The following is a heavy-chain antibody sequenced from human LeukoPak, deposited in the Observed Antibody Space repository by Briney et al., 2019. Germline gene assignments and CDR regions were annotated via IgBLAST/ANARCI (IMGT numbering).Heavy chain of an antibody. CDR3: AKAPGEPHYYYYGMDV. V-gene: IGHV3-30*18. J-gene: IGHJ6*02. Sequence: GGSLRLSCAASGFTFSSYSMSWVRQAPGKGLEWVAVISYDGSNKYYADSVKGRFTISRDNSKNTLYLQMNSLRAEDTAVYYCAKAPGEPHYYYYGMDVWGQGTTVTVSS. CDR2: ISYDGSNK. CDR1: GFTFSSYS. D-gene: IGHD1-14*01.